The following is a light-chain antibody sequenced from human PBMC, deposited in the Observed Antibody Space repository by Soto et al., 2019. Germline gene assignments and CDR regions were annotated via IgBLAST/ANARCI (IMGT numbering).Light chain of an antibody. V-gene: IGKV2-28*01. CDR1: QSLLHSNGFPY. Sequence: DIVLTQSPRSLPVTPGEPASISCRSSQSLLHSNGFPYLDWYLQKPGQSPQLLIYLGSSRASGFPDRFSGIGSGTDFTLKISRVEAADVGVYYCMQSLHLLGTFGQGTMLEIK. CDR3: MQSLHLLGT. J-gene: IGKJ2*01. CDR2: LGS.